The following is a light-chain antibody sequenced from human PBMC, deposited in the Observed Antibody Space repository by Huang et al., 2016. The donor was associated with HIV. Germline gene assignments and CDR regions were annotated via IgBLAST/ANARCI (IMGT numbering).Light chain of an antibody. CDR1: QPINTY. CDR3: QQSYSMPIT. CDR2: DSS. V-gene: IGKV1-39*01. J-gene: IGKJ5*01. Sequence: DIQVTQSPSSLSASVGDRVTITCRASQPINTYLNWYQQKPGKAPKLLIYDSSTLQIGVPSRFSGSGSGTDFTLTISSLQPEDFATYYCQQSYSMPITFGLGTRLEI.